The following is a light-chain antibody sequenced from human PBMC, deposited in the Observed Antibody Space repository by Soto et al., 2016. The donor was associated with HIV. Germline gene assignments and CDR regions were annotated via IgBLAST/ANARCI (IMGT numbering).Light chain of an antibody. CDR3: QQSYSTPYT. J-gene: IGKJ2*01. V-gene: IGKV1-12*01. Sequence: DIQMTQSPSSVSASVGDRLTITCRASQDINNWLAWYQQKPGKVPKLLVFAASSLQSGVPSRFSGSGSGTDFTLTISSLQPEDFATYYCQQSYSTPYTFGQGTKLEIK. CDR1: QDINNW. CDR2: AAS.